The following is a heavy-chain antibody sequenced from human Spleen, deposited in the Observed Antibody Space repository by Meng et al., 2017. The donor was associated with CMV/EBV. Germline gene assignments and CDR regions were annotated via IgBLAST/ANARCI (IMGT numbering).Heavy chain of an antibody. CDR1: GYPYVNYG. V-gene: IGHV1-18*04. CDR2: VSAYNFNT. J-gene: IGHJ6*02. Sequence: ASVKVSCKTSGYPYVNYGITWVRQAPGQGLEWMGWVSAYNFNTNYAQEFQGRVTMTTDSVTATAYMELRGLKSDDTAVYYCAKTVSTDYFYYGLDAWGQGTKVTVSS. CDR3: AKTVSTDYFYYGLDA. D-gene: IGHD1-1*01.